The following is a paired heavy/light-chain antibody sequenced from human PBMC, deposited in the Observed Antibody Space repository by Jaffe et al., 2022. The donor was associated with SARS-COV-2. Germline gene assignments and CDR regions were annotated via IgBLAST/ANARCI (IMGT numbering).Heavy chain of an antibody. CDR1: GSIFSSYS. J-gene: IGHJ3*02. V-gene: IGHV3-48*02. CDR2: ITSSSSTI. Sequence: EVQLVESGGGLVQPGGSLRLSCAASGSIFSSYSMNWVRQAPGKGLEWVSYITSSSSTIYYADSVKGRFTISRDNAKNSLYLQMDSLRDEDTAVYYCARAISSNWYGAFDIWGQGTMVTVSS. D-gene: IGHD6-13*01. CDR3: ARAISSNWYGAFDI.
Light chain of an antibody. CDR2: ENN. Sequence: QSVLTQPPSVSAAPGQKVTISCSGSSSNIGNNYYVSWYQQLPGTAPKLLIYENNKRPSGIPDRFSGSKSGTSATLGITGLQTGDEAGYYCGTWDSTLSALVFGGGTKLTVL. J-gene: IGLJ3*02. CDR3: GTWDSTLSALV. CDR1: SSNIGNNYY. V-gene: IGLV1-51*02.